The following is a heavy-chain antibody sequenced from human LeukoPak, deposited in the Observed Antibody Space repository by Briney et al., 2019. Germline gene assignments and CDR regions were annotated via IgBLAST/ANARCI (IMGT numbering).Heavy chain of an antibody. J-gene: IGHJ4*02. CDR1: GFTFSSYA. V-gene: IGHV3-23*01. Sequence: GGSLRLSCAASGFTFSSYAMSWVRQAPGKGLEWASTISASGGSTYYADSVKGRFTISRDNSKNTLYLQMNSLRAEDTAVYYCAKRLLWFGSDSSGYSDYWGQGTLVTVSS. CDR3: AKRLLWFGSDSSGYSDY. CDR2: ISASGGST. D-gene: IGHD3-10*01.